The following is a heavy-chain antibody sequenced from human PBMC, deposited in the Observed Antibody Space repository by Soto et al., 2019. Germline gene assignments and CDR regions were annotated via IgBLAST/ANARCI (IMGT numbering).Heavy chain of an antibody. D-gene: IGHD2-15*01. CDR2: IKTKTNGETT. Sequence: GGSLRLSCAASGFTFINAWMNWVRQAPGKGLEWVGRIKTKTNGETTDYAAPVKGRFTISRDDSKYTLYLQMSSLKADDTAVYYCTTGSVEGVWGQGTTVTVSS. CDR3: TTGSVEGV. CDR1: GFTFINAW. V-gene: IGHV3-15*07. J-gene: IGHJ6*02.